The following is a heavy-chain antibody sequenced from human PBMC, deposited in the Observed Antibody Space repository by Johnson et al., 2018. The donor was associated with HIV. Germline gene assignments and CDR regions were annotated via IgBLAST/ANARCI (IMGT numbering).Heavy chain of an antibody. V-gene: IGHV3-30*09. J-gene: IGHJ3*02. CDR1: GFTFSSYA. D-gene: IGHD6-13*01. Sequence: QVQLMESGGGVVQPGRSLRLSCAASGFTFSSYAMHWVRQAPGKGLEWVAVISYDGSNKYYADSVKGRFAISRDNSKNTLYLQMDSLRVEDSAVYYCARDGVYSSPHDAFDIWGQGTMVTVSS. CDR2: ISYDGSNK. CDR3: ARDGVYSSPHDAFDI.